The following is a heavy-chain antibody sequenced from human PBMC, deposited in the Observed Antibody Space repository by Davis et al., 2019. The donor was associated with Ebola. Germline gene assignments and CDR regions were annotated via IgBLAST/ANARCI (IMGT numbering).Heavy chain of an antibody. V-gene: IGHV4-4*07. CDR2: IYTSGST. D-gene: IGHD1-26*01. Sequence: PSETLSLTCTVSGGSISSYYWSWIRQPAGKGLEWIGRIYTSGSTNYNPSLKSRVTMSVDTSKNQFSLKLSSVTAADTAVYYCARGSGSYWDDYFDYWGQGTLVTVSS. J-gene: IGHJ4*02. CDR1: GGSISSYY. CDR3: ARGSGSYWDDYFDY.